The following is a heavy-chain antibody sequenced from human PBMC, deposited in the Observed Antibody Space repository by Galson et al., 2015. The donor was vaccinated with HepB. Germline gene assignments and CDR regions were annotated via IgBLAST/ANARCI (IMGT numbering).Heavy chain of an antibody. CDR3: AIGYSSGGYPDY. D-gene: IGHD6-19*01. CDR2: ITPFNGNT. Sequence: SVKVSCKASGYTFTYRYLHWVRQAPGQALEWMGWITPFNGNTNYAQKFQDRVTITRDRSMSTAYMELSSLRSEDTAMYYCAIGYSSGGYPDYWGQGTLVTVSS. CDR1: GYTFTYRY. V-gene: IGHV1-45*02. J-gene: IGHJ4*02.